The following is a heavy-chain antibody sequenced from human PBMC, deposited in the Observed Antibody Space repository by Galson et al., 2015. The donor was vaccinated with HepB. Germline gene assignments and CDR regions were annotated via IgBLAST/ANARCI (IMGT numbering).Heavy chain of an antibody. CDR2: TFYRSKWYS. CDR3: ARVSKGFGYCTTPTCNAFNS. V-gene: IGHV6-1*01. J-gene: IGHJ4*02. D-gene: IGHD2-8*01. Sequence: CAISGDSVSSDTAAWNWIRQSPSRGLEWLGRTFYRSKWYSEYAVSVKSRITISPDTPKNQLSLQLNSVTPEDTAVYYCARVSKGFGYCTTPTCNAFNSWGQGTLVTVSS. CDR1: GDSVSSDTAA.